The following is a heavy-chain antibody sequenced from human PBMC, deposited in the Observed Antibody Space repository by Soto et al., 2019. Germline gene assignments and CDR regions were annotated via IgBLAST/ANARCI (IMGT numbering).Heavy chain of an antibody. Sequence: MTWVRQAPGQGLEWVANIQQDGSEKNYVDSVKGRFTISRDNAKNSLYLQMNSLRVEDTAVYYCARGRYYGSGSLIAFDIWGQGTMVTVSS. CDR3: ARGRYYGSGSLIAFDI. D-gene: IGHD3-10*01. CDR2: IQQDGSEK. V-gene: IGHV3-7*01. J-gene: IGHJ3*02.